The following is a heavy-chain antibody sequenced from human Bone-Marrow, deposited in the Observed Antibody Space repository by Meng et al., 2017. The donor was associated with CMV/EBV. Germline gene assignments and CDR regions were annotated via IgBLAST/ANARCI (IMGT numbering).Heavy chain of an antibody. V-gene: IGHV1-2*02. J-gene: IGHJ4*02. CDR3: ARRRLVGYCSGGSCYGVDY. D-gene: IGHD2-15*01. Sequence: QVQRERLGAELKKPGRSGKVPCKATCDTFTGYYMHWGRHAPGQGLEWMGWINPNSGGTNYAQKFQGRVTMTRDTSISTAYMELSRLRSDDTAVYYCARRRLVGYCSGGSCYGVDYWGQGTLVTVSS. CDR1: CDTFTGYY. CDR2: INPNSGGT.